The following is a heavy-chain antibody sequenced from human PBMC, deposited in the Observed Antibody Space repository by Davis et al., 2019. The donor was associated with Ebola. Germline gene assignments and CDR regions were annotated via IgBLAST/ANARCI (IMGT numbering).Heavy chain of an antibody. J-gene: IGHJ4*02. CDR1: GGSISSYY. Sequence: MPSETLSLTCPVPGGSISSYYWSWIRQPPGKGLEWTGYIYYSGSTNYNPSLKSRVTISVDTSKNQFSLKLSSVTAADTAVYYCARGEAVAGTISTKYDYWGQGTLVTVSS. CDR3: ARGEAVAGTISTKYDY. D-gene: IGHD6-19*01. V-gene: IGHV4-59*01. CDR2: IYYSGST.